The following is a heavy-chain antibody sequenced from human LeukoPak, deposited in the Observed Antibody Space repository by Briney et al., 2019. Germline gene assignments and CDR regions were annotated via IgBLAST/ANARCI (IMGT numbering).Heavy chain of an antibody. Sequence: SETLSLTCAVYGGSFSGYYWSWIRQPPGKGLEWIGEINHSGSTNYNPSLKSRVTISVDTSKNQFSLKPSSVTAADTAVYYCARVRVFGVVIYYYGMDVWGQGTTVTVSS. J-gene: IGHJ6*02. CDR2: INHSGST. D-gene: IGHD3-3*01. CDR3: ARVRVFGVVIYYYGMDV. CDR1: GGSFSGYY. V-gene: IGHV4-34*01.